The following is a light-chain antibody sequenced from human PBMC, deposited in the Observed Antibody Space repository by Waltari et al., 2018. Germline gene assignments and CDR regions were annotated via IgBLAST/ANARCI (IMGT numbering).Light chain of an antibody. Sequence: VVTQAPLSMSVTPGQPASMSCKSSERLLRSYGKTYLYWYLHKPGQPPRLLIYEASKRFSGVPDRFSGSGSGTDFTLRISRVEAEDVGVYYCMQTLRLPSFSFGGGTKVEIK. CDR1: ERLLRSYGKTY. J-gene: IGKJ4*01. CDR2: EAS. V-gene: IGKV2D-29*01. CDR3: MQTLRLPSFS.